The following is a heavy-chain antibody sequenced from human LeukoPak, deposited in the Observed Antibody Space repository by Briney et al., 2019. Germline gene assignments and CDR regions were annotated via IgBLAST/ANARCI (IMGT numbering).Heavy chain of an antibody. CDR2: IYYSGST. CDR3: ARAYYDILTGYYGLGYFDY. D-gene: IGHD3-9*01. J-gene: IGHJ4*02. V-gene: IGHV4-39*01. CDR1: GGSISSSSYY. Sequence: SETLSLTCTVSGGSISSSSYYWGWIRQPPGKGLEWIGSIYYSGSTYYNPSLKSRVTISVDTSKNQSSLKLSSVTAADTAVYYCARAYYDILTGYYGLGYFDYWGQGTLVTVSS.